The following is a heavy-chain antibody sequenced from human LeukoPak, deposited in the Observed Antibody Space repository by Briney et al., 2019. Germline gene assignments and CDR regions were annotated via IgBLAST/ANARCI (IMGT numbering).Heavy chain of an antibody. J-gene: IGHJ4*02. V-gene: IGHV3-74*01. CDR1: GFTFSSYW. D-gene: IGHD3-3*01. CDR2: INGDGRNI. Sequence: AGGSLRLSCVASGFTFSSYWMHWVRQDPRKGLVWVSRINGDGRNINYADSVRGRFTISRDNAKNTLYLQMNSLRAEDTAVYYCAKEDFWSGYFPGYWGQGTLVTVSS. CDR3: AKEDFWSGYFPGY.